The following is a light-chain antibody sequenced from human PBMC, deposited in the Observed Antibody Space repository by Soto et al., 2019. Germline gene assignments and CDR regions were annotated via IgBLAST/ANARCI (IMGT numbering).Light chain of an antibody. Sequence: EIVLTQSPGTLSLSPGERATLSCRASQSVTSNYLAWYQQKPGQAPRLLIHGASSRATGIPDRFSGSGSGADFTLTISRLEPEDFAVYYCQQYGSSPRTFGQGTKV. J-gene: IGKJ1*01. CDR2: GAS. CDR3: QQYGSSPRT. CDR1: QSVTSNY. V-gene: IGKV3-20*01.